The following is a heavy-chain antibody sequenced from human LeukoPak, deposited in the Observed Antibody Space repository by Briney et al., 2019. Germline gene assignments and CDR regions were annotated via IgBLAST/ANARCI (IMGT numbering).Heavy chain of an antibody. D-gene: IGHD6-13*01. V-gene: IGHV4-59*10. CDR1: GGSFSGYY. J-gene: IGHJ6*03. CDR2: IYTSGST. Sequence: SETLSLTCAVYGGSFSGYYWSWIRQPAGKGLEWIGRIYTSGSTNYNPSLKSRVTISVDTSKNQFSLKLSSVTAADTAVYYCARGIAAQDYYYYMDVWGKGTTVTVSS. CDR3: ARGIAAQDYYYYMDV.